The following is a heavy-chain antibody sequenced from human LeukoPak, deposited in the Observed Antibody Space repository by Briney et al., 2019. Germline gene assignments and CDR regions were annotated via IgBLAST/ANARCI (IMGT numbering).Heavy chain of an antibody. V-gene: IGHV6-1*01. J-gene: IGHJ4*02. CDR1: GDSVSSNSAA. Sequence: SQTLSLTCAISGDSVSSNSAAWNWIRQSLSRGLEWLGRTYYRSKWYNDYAVSVKSRITINPDTSKNQFSLQLNSVTPEDTAVYYCARSSGWYGNVIDYWGQGTLVTVSS. CDR2: TYYRSKWYN. CDR3: ARSSGWYGNVIDY. D-gene: IGHD6-19*01.